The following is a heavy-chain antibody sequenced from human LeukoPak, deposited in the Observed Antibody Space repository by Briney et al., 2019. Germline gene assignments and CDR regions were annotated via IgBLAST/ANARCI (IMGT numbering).Heavy chain of an antibody. CDR1: GFTFSSYG. D-gene: IGHD2-2*03. Sequence: GGSLRLSCAASGFTFSSYGMHCVRQAPGKGLEWVAFIRYDGSNKYYADSVKGRFTISRDNSKNTLYLQMNSLRAEDTAVYYCAKDGGYCSSTSCYPNSEYFDYWGQGTLVTVSS. CDR2: IRYDGSNK. CDR3: AKDGGYCSSTSCYPNSEYFDY. J-gene: IGHJ4*02. V-gene: IGHV3-30*02.